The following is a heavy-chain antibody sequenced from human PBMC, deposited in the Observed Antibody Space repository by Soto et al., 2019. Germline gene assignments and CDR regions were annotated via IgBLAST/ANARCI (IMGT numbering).Heavy chain of an antibody. Sequence: GGSLRLSCAASGCTFDDYAMHWVRQAPGKGLEWGSGISWNSGSIGYADSVKGRFTISRGNAKNSLYLQMNSLRAEDTAVYYCATRGPTLAYCSSPSCPLDVWGQGTTVTVSS. CDR2: ISWNSGSI. CDR1: GCTFDDYA. CDR3: ATRGPTLAYCSSPSCPLDV. D-gene: IGHD2-2*01. V-gene: IGHV3-9*01. J-gene: IGHJ6*02.